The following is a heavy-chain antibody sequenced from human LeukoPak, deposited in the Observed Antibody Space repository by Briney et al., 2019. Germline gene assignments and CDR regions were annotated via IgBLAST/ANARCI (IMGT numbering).Heavy chain of an antibody. CDR3: ARHVPPIYGSGSYEVPPAFDY. CDR2: IYYSGST. D-gene: IGHD3-10*01. J-gene: IGHJ4*02. V-gene: IGHV4-59*08. CDR1: GGSISSYY. Sequence: SETLSLTCTVSGGSISSYYRSWIRQPPGKGLEWIGYIYYSGSTNYNPSLKSRVTISVDTSKNQFSLKLSSVTAADTAVYYCARHVPPIYGSGSYEVPPAFDYWGQGTLVTVSS.